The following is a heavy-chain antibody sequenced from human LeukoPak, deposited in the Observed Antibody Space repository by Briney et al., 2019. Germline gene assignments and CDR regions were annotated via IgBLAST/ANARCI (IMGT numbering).Heavy chain of an antibody. D-gene: IGHD2-21*02. J-gene: IGHJ3*01. CDR1: GCTFSDYN. Sequence: GGSLRLSCAASGCTFSDYNMNWVRQAPGKGLEWVSYITRSGSTIYYADSVKGRFTISRDNAKNSLYLQMNSLRAEDTAVYYCARDKTPYCGGDCFAFDVWGQGTMVTVSS. CDR3: ARDKTPYCGGDCFAFDV. V-gene: IGHV3-48*04. CDR2: ITRSGSTI.